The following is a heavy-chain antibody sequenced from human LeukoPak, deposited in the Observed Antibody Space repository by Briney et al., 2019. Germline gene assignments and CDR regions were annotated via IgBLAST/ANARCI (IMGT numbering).Heavy chain of an antibody. CDR3: ARRTYYYDDNAQARDY. J-gene: IGHJ4*02. CDR2: INPSGSP. V-gene: IGHV4-34*01. D-gene: IGHD3-22*01. Sequence: SETLSLTCVVYGWSFGGSYWTWIRQPPGKGLQYIGEINPSGSPIYNPSLEGRVTISVDTSNNQFSLKRNSVTAADTAVYFCARRTYYYDDNAQARDYWGRGTLVTVSS. CDR1: GWSFGGSY.